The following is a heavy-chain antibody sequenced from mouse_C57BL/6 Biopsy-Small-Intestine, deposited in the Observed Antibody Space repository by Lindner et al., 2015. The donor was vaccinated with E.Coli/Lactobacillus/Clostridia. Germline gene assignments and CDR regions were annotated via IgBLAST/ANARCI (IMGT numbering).Heavy chain of an antibody. CDR2: INPGSGGA. CDR1: GYAFTNYL. V-gene: IGHV1-54*01. Sequence: VQLQESGTELVRPGTSVKVSCKASGYAFTNYLIEWVKQRPGQGLEWIGVINPGSGGATYNEKFKGKAILTADKSSRSAYMQLSSLTSEDSAVYFCARKDSSGPFAYWGQGTLVTVSA. D-gene: IGHD3-2*02. CDR3: ARKDSSGPFAY. J-gene: IGHJ3*01.